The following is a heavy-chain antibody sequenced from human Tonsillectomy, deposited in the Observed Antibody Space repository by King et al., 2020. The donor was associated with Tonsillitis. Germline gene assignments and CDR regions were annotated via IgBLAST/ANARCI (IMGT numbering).Heavy chain of an antibody. CDR2: ISYDGSNK. CDR3: ARAYTALATGHFDH. Sequence: VQLVESWGGVVQPGRSLRLSCAASGFTFSSYAMHWVRQAPGKGLEWVALISYDGSNKYYADSVKGRFTISRDNSKNTLSLQMDSLRAEDTAVYYCARAYTALATGHFDHWGQGTLVTVSS. V-gene: IGHV3-30-3*01. CDR1: GFTFSSYA. J-gene: IGHJ4*02. D-gene: IGHD3-16*01.